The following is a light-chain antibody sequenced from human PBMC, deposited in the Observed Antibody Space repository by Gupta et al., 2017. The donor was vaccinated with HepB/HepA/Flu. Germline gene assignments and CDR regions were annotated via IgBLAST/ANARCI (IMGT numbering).Light chain of an antibody. Sequence: DIQMTQSPSSLSASVGDRVTITCQASQHINIYLNWYQQKPGKAPKLLIYDASNLETGVPSRFSGSGSGTDFTFTISSLQPEDIATYYCQQYDDLLPPTFGQGTKLEI. CDR2: DAS. CDR1: QHINIY. CDR3: QQYDDLLPPT. V-gene: IGKV1-33*01. J-gene: IGKJ2*01.